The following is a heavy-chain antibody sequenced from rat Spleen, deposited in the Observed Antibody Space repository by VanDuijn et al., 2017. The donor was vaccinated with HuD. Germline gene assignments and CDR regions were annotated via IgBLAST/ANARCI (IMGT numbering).Heavy chain of an antibody. CDR2: ITNSGGST. Sequence: EVQLVESGGGLEQPGRSLKLACAASGFTFSNYYMAWVRQAPTKGLEWVASITNSGGSTYYRDSVKGRFTISRDNAKSTLYLQMDSLRSEDTATYYCARQWLTGSHWFFDFWGPGTMVTVSS. V-gene: IGHV5-25*01. J-gene: IGHJ1*01. D-gene: IGHD1-4*01. CDR1: GFTFSNYY. CDR3: ARQWLTGSHWFFDF.